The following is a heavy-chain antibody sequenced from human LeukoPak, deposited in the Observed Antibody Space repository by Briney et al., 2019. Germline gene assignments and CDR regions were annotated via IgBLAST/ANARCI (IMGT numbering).Heavy chain of an antibody. Sequence: SETLSLTCAVYGGSFSGYYWSWIRQPPGKGLEWIGEINHSGSTYYNPSLKSRATISVDTSKNQFSLKLSSVTAADTAVYYCARRKRDTVTKAYYFDYWGQGTLVTVSS. CDR2: INHSGST. J-gene: IGHJ4*02. D-gene: IGHD4-17*01. V-gene: IGHV4-34*01. CDR1: GGSFSGYY. CDR3: ARRKRDTVTKAYYFDY.